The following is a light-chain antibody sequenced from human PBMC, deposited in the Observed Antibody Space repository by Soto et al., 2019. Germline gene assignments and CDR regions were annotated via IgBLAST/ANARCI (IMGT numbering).Light chain of an antibody. CDR3: QQYSSYWT. V-gene: IGKV1-5*03. CDR2: KSS. CDR1: QDVDKW. J-gene: IGKJ1*01. Sequence: IVMSQSPSSLSASVGDTVTITCRASQDVDKWLAWYQQKPGKAPKLLIYKSSTLNGGVPSRFSAIGSGTEYSLTISGLQHDDVATYYCQQYSSYWTFGQGTMVEIK.